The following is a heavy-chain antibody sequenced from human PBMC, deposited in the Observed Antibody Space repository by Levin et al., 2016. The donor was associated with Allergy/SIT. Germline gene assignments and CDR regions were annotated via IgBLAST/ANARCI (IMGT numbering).Heavy chain of an antibody. Sequence: WVRQAPGQGLEWTGWISAYNGNTNYAQKLQGRVTMTTDTSTSTTYMELRSLRSDDTAVYYCARERYFDWLSFDYWGQGTLVTVSS. J-gene: IGHJ4*02. CDR2: ISAYNGNT. V-gene: IGHV1-18*01. D-gene: IGHD3-9*01. CDR3: ARERYFDWLSFDY.